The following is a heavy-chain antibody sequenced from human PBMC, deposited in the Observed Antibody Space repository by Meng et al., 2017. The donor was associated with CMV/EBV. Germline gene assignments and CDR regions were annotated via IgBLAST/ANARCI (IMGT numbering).Heavy chain of an antibody. CDR3: ARDEGGYYYYYGMDV. D-gene: IGHD3-16*01. J-gene: IGHJ6*02. CDR1: GFTFSSYS. V-gene: IGHV3-21*01. CDR2: ISSSSSYI. Sequence: GGSLRLSCAASGFTFSSYSMNWVRQAPGKGLEWVSSISSSSSYIYYADSVKGRFTISRDNSKNTLYLQMNSLRAEDTAVYYCARDEGGYYYYYGMDVWGQGTTVTVSS.